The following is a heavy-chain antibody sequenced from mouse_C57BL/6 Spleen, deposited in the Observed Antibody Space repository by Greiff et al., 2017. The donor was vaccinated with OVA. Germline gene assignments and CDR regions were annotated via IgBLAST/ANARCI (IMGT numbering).Heavy chain of an antibody. CDR3: ARPSYYGSSFKGGAMDY. J-gene: IGHJ4*01. D-gene: IGHD1-1*01. V-gene: IGHV1-26*01. Sequence: EVQLQQSGPELVKPGASVKISCKASGYTFTDYYMNWVKQSHGKSLEWIGDINPNNGGTSYNQKFKGKATLTVDKSSSTAYMELRSLTSEDSAVYYCARPSYYGSSFKGGAMDYWGQGTSVTVSA. CDR2: INPNNGGT. CDR1: GYTFTDYY.